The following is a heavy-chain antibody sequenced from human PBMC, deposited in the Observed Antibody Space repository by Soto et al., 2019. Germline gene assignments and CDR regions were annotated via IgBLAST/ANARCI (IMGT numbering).Heavy chain of an antibody. V-gene: IGHV3-48*01. CDR3: ARDAYSETGTIFGVVTSKAEDYFDY. J-gene: IGHJ4*02. CDR1: GFTFSSYS. Sequence: GGSLRLSCAASGFTFSSYSMNWVRQAPGKGLEWVSYISSSSSTIYYADSVKGRFTISRDNAKNSLYLQMNSLRAEDTAVYYCARDAYSETGTIFGVVTSKAEDYFDYWGQGTLVTVSS. D-gene: IGHD3-3*01. CDR2: ISSSSSTI.